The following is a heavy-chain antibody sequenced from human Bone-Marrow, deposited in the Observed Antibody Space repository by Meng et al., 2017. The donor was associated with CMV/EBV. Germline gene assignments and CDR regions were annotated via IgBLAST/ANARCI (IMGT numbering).Heavy chain of an antibody. CDR3: ARIYSCSSYGMDV. CDR1: GVSISSGDYY. V-gene: IGHV4-39*07. D-gene: IGHD6-6*01. CDR2: IYYSGST. J-gene: IGHJ6*02. Sequence: SESLSLTCTVSGVSISSGDYYWSWIRQPPGKGLEWIGYIYYSGSTYYNPSLKSRVTISVDTSKNQFSLKLSSVTAADTAVYYCARIYSCSSYGMDVWGQGTTVTVSS.